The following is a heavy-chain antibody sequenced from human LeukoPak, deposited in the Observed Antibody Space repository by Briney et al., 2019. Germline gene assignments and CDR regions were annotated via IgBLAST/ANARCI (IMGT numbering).Heavy chain of an antibody. CDR2: INPNSGGT. D-gene: IGHD1-26*01. J-gene: IGHJ4*02. CDR1: GYTFTGYY. V-gene: IGHV1-2*02. CDR3: ARDSRYSGSYYDFDY. Sequence: ASVKVSCKASGYTFTGYYMHWVRQAPGQGLEWMGWINPNSGGTNYAQKFQGRVTMTRDTSISTAYMELSRLRSDDTAVYYCARDSRYSGSYYDFDYWGQGTLVTVSS.